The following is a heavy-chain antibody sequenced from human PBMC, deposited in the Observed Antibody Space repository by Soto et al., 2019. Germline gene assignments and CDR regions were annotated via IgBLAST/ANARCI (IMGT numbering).Heavy chain of an antibody. CDR2: IYHSGTT. D-gene: IGHD3-3*01. J-gene: IGHJ1*01. V-gene: IGHV4-38-2*01. Sequence: SETLSLTCAVSGDSISSGYYWAWIRQPPGKKLEWIGSIYHSGTTYYNPSLKSRLTISVDTSKNQFSLNLRSVTAADSAVYYGARTDNVGYYPYLGQGTLVIV. CDR1: GDSISSGYY. CDR3: ARTDNVGYYPY.